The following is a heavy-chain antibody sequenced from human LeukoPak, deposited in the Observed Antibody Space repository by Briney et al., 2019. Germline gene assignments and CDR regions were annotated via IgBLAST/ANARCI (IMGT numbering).Heavy chain of an antibody. CDR3: VRGDSHRSDWYNN. Sequence: GGSLRLSCAASGFRFSSYAMHWVRQAPGKGLEGVAVMLYDGSTKYYADSVKGRFTISRDDSKNTLYLQMNSLRAEDTAVYYCVRGDSHRSDWYNNWGQGTLVTVSS. J-gene: IGHJ4*02. CDR2: MLYDGSTK. D-gene: IGHD6-19*01. V-gene: IGHV3-30-3*01. CDR1: GFRFSSYA.